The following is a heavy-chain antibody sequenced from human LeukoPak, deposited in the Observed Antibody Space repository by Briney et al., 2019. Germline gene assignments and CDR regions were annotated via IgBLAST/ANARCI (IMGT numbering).Heavy chain of an antibody. CDR2: IEQDGSEK. D-gene: IGHD2-2*01. CDR3: ASLYCTHTTCYYFDY. J-gene: IGHJ4*02. V-gene: IGHV3-7*01. Sequence: GGSLRLSCAASGFIFENYWMNWVRQAPGKGLEWVANIEQDGSEKYYVDSVKGRFTISRDNARNSLYLQMNSLRAEDTAVYYCASLYCTHTTCYYFDYWGQGTLVTVSS. CDR1: GFIFENYW.